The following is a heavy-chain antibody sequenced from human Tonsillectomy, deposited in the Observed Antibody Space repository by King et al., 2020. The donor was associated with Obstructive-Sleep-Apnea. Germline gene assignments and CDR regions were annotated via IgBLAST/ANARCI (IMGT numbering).Heavy chain of an antibody. J-gene: IGHJ6*02. CDR3: ARDRARFYDFIGYYGMDV. CDR2: ISSSSSTI. Sequence: VQLVESGGGLVQPGGSLRLSCAASGFTFSSYSMNWVRQAPGEGLEWGSYISSSSSTIYYADSVKGRFTTSRDNAKNSLYLQMNSLRAEDTAVYYCARDRARFYDFIGYYGMDVWGQGTTVTVSS. V-gene: IGHV3-48*04. CDR1: GFTFSSYS. D-gene: IGHD3-3*01.